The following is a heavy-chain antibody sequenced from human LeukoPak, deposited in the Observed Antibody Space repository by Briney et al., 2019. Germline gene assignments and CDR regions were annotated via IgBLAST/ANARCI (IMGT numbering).Heavy chain of an antibody. D-gene: IGHD6-13*01. V-gene: IGHV3-9*01. Sequence: GGSLRLSCAVSGFTFEDYAMHWVRQAPGKGLDWVAAISWNSGSINYADSVKGRFTISRDNAKNSLYLQMNSLRAEDTAAYYCARESGIAAALDLWGQGTLVTVSS. J-gene: IGHJ5*02. CDR3: ARESGIAAALDL. CDR1: GFTFEDYA. CDR2: ISWNSGSI.